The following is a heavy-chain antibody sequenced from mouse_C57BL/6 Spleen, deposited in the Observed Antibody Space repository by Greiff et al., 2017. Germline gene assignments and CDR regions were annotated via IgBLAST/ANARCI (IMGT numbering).Heavy chain of an antibody. CDR2: IHPNSGST. V-gene: IGHV1-64*01. CDR1: GYTFTSYW. Sequence: VQLQQPGAELVKPGASVKLSCKASGYTFTSYWMHWVKQRPGQGLEWIGMIHPNSGSTNYNEKFKSKATLTVDKSSSTAYMQLSSLTSEDSAVYYCAATGTRAWFAYWGKGTLVTVSA. CDR3: AATGTRAWFAY. D-gene: IGHD4-1*02. J-gene: IGHJ3*01.